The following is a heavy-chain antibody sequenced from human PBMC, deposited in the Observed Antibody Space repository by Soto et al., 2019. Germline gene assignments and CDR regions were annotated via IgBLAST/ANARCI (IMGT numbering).Heavy chain of an antibody. J-gene: IGHJ6*02. D-gene: IGHD2-2*01. CDR1: GGSISSYY. CDR3: ARAPRYCSSTSCNHLSVMDV. CDR2: IYYSGST. Sequence: SETLSLTCTVSGGSISSYYWSWIRQPPGKGLEWIGYIYYSGSTNYNPSLKSRVTISVDTSKNQFSLKLSSVTAADTAVYYCARAPRYCSSTSCNHLSVMDVWGQGTTVTVSS. V-gene: IGHV4-59*01.